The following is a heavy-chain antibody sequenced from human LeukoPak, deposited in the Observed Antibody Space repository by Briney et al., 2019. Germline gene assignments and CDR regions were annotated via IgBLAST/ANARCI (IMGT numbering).Heavy chain of an antibody. V-gene: IGHV3-53*01. CDR2: IYSGGST. CDR3: ARDPRKSSSWYWDY. Sequence: GGSLRLSCAASGFTVSSNYMSWVRQAPGKGLEWVSVIYSGGSTYYADSVKGRFTISRDNAKNSLYLQMNSLRAEDTAVYFCARDPRKSSSWYWDYWGQGTLVTVSS. J-gene: IGHJ4*02. D-gene: IGHD6-13*01. CDR1: GFTVSSNY.